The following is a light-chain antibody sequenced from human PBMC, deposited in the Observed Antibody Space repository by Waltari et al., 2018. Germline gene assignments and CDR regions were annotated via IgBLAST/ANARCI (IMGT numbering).Light chain of an antibody. CDR1: SSNTGSNY. V-gene: IGLV1-47*01. CDR2: RNN. CDR3: AAWDDSLSGHVV. J-gene: IGLJ2*01. Sequence: QSVMTQPPSASGTPGQRVTISCSGSSSNTGSNYVSWYQQPPGTAPKLLIYRNNQRPSGVPDRFSGSKSGTSASLAISGLRSEDEADYYCAAWDDSLSGHVVFGGGTKLTVL.